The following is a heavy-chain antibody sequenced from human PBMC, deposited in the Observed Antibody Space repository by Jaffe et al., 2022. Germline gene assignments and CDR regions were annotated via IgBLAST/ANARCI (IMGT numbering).Heavy chain of an antibody. CDR2: ISGSGGST. Sequence: EVQLLESGGGLVQPGGSLRLSCAASGFTFSSYAMSWVRQAPGKGLEWVSAISGSGGSTYYADSVKGRFTISRDNSKNTLYLQMNSLRAEDTAVYYCAKDTTIFGVVTSWYFDLWGRGTLVTVSS. D-gene: IGHD3-3*01. CDR1: GFTFSSYA. V-gene: IGHV3-23*01. CDR3: AKDTTIFGVVTSWYFDL. J-gene: IGHJ2*01.